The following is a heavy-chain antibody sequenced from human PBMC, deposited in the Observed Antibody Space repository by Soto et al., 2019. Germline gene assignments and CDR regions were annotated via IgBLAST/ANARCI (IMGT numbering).Heavy chain of an antibody. Sequence: SETLSLTCAVSGGSISSSNWWSWVRQPPGKGLEWIGEIYHSGSTNYNPSLKSRVTISVDKSKNQFSLKLSSVTAADTAVYYCARVGYYGSGSYYTLHPYYYYYGMDVWGQGTKVTVSS. J-gene: IGHJ6*02. CDR3: ARVGYYGSGSYYTLHPYYYYYGMDV. D-gene: IGHD3-10*01. CDR2: IYHSGST. V-gene: IGHV4-4*02. CDR1: GGSISSSNW.